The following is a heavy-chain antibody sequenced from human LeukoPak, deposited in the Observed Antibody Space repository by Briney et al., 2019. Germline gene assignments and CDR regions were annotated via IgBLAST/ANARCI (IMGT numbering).Heavy chain of an antibody. CDR1: GFTFSNYG. D-gene: IGHD4/OR15-4a*01. CDR2: IGVGVGSM. Sequence: GGSLRLSCEGSGFTFSNYGLTWVRQAPGRGLEWVSGIGVGVGSMFYADSVKGRFTISRDNSKNTVYLQMNGLSVEDTAVYYCAKTRAVGIPYWHFDLWGRGSLVTVSS. CDR3: AKTRAVGIPYWHFDL. J-gene: IGHJ2*01. V-gene: IGHV3-23*01.